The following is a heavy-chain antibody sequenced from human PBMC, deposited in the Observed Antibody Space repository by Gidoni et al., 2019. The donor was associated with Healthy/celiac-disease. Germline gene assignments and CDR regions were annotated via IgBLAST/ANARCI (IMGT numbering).Heavy chain of an antibody. V-gene: IGHV4-39*07. CDR3: GSRAARGSYLDY. CDR2: IYYSGSN. J-gene: IGHJ4*02. CDR1: DRSISSSSYY. Sequence: LQLQDSGPGRVKRSETLSPPCAVSDRSISSSSYYCGWIRQPPGQGLEWIGSIYYSGSNTYNPSLKQRVTISVDTTKNQFSLMLSCVPAASAAVYYCGSRAARGSYLDYWGQGTLVTVSS. D-gene: IGHD3-16*01.